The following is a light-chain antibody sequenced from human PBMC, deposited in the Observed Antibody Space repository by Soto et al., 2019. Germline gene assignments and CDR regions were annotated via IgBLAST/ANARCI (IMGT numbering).Light chain of an antibody. J-gene: IGKJ1*01. Sequence: IQMTQSPSNLSASVGDRVTITCGASQSISSWLAWYQPKSGKAPKLLIYDASSLESGVPSRFRGSGSGTEFTLTISSLQPDDFATYYCQQYNSYSATFGQGTKVDIK. CDR1: QSISSW. CDR3: QQYNSYSAT. CDR2: DAS. V-gene: IGKV1-5*01.